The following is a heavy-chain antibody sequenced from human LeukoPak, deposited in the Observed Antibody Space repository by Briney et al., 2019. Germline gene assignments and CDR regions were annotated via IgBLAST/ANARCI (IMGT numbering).Heavy chain of an antibody. CDR1: GFTFSNYG. V-gene: IGHV3-33*06. CDR3: AKGTAYSGNYPHFDY. Sequence: GGSLRLSCAASGFTFSNYGMHWVRQAPGKGLEWVAVIWSNGRNKYYADSVKGRFTISRDNSKNTLYLQMNSLRAEDTAIYYCAKGTAYSGNYPHFDYWGQGTLVTVSS. D-gene: IGHD1-26*01. J-gene: IGHJ4*02. CDR2: IWSNGRNK.